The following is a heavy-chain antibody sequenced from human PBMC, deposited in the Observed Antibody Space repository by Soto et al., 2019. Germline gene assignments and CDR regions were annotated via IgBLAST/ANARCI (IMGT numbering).Heavy chain of an antibody. D-gene: IGHD5-18*01. CDR1: GFTVSSNY. V-gene: IGHV3-66*01. J-gene: IGHJ6*03. Sequence: GGSLRLSCAASGFTVSSNYMSWVRQAPGKGLEWVSVIYSGGSTYYADSVKGRFTISRDNSKNTLYLQMNSLRAEDTAVYYCASGLGEVVDTAMAWYYYYYMDVWGKGTTVTVSS. CDR3: ASGLGEVVDTAMAWYYYYYMDV. CDR2: IYSGGST.